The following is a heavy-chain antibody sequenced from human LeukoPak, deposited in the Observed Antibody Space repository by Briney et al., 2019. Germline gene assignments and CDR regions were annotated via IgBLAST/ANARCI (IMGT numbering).Heavy chain of an antibody. D-gene: IGHD5-24*01. CDR3: ARWLQE. CDR1: GFTFSTYS. V-gene: IGHV3-48*01. Sequence: QPGGSLRLSCAASGFTFSTYSMNWVRQAPEKGLEWVSYISSSSSTIYYVDSVKGRFTISRDNAKNSLYLQMNSLRAEDTAVYYCARWLQEWGQGTLVTVAS. J-gene: IGHJ4*02. CDR2: ISSSSSTI.